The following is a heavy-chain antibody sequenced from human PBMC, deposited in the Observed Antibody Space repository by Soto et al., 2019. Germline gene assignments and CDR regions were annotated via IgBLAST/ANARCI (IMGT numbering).Heavy chain of an antibody. CDR2: IYYRGNT. CDR3: AREPLPGY. J-gene: IGHJ4*02. CDR1: GGTINSDY. Sequence: QVQLQESGPGLVKPSETLSLTCTVSGGTINSDYWSWIRQPPGKGLEWIGYIYYRGNTNYNPSLTRRVSISIDTSKHQLTRKLSSVTAADTAVYCCAREPLPGYWGQGTLVTVSS. V-gene: IGHV4-59*01.